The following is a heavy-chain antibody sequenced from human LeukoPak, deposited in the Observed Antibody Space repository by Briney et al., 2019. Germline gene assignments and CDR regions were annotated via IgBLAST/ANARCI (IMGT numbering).Heavy chain of an antibody. D-gene: IGHD3-3*01. V-gene: IGHV3-7*01. CDR3: ARESYDFWSGYLAYYFDY. J-gene: IGHJ4*02. Sequence: QPGGSLRLSCAASGFTFSNYGMSWVRQAPGKGLEWVANIKQDGSEKYYVDSVKGRFTISRDNAKNSLYLQMNSLRAEDTAVYYCARESYDFWSGYLAYYFDYWGQGTLVTVSS. CDR2: IKQDGSEK. CDR1: GFTFSNYG.